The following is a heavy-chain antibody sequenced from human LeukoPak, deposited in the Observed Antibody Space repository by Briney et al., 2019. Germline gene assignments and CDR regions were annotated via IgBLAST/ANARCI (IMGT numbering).Heavy chain of an antibody. Sequence: GTSLRLSCAASGFIFSRYAMHWVRQAPGKGLEWVANIKQDGSEKYYVDSVKGRFTFSRDNSKNTLYLQMNSLRAEDTAVYYCAKEEGYYYDSGGYYVEYFQHWGQGTLVTVSS. V-gene: IGHV3-7*03. CDR3: AKEEGYYYDSGGYYVEYFQH. CDR1: GFIFSRYA. CDR2: IKQDGSEK. J-gene: IGHJ1*01. D-gene: IGHD3-22*01.